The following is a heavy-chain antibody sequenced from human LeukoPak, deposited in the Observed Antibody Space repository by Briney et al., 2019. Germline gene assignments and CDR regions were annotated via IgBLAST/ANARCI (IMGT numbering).Heavy chain of an antibody. J-gene: IGHJ4*02. V-gene: IGHV3-23*01. CDR2: ISGSGGGT. CDR1: GITLSNYG. CDR3: AKRGVVIRVILVGFHKEAYYFDS. Sequence: GGSLRLSCAVSGITLSNYGMSWVRRAPGKGLEWVAGISGSGGGTNYADSVKGRFTISRDNARNTLYLQMNSLRVEDTAAYFCAKRGVVIRVILVGFHKEAYYFDSWGQGALVTVSS. D-gene: IGHD3-22*01.